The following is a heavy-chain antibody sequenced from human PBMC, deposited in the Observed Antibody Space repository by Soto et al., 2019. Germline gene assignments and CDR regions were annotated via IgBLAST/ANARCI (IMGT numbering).Heavy chain of an antibody. Sequence: SETLSLTCTVSGYSISSGYYWGWIRQPPGKGLEWIASIYHSGSTYYNPSFGGRVTISVDTSKDQFSLKLSSVTAADTAVYYCARPYYYDSGGYRLVDAFDLWGQGTLVTVSS. CDR2: IYHSGST. CDR3: ARPYYYDSGGYRLVDAFDL. CDR1: GYSISSGYY. D-gene: IGHD3-22*01. J-gene: IGHJ3*01. V-gene: IGHV4-38-2*02.